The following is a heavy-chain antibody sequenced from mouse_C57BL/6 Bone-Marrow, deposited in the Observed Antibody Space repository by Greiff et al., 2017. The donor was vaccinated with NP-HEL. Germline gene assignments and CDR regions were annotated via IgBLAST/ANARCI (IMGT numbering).Heavy chain of an antibody. CDR1: GYTFTSYT. V-gene: IGHV1-4*01. CDR2: INPSSGYT. D-gene: IGHD1-1*02. Sequence: QLQQSGAELARPGASVKMSCKASGYTFTSYTMHWVKQRPGQGLEWIGYINPSSGYTKYNQKFKDKATLTADKSSSTAYMQLSSLTSEDSAVYYCARCYGAYWYFDVWGTGTTVTVSS. J-gene: IGHJ1*03. CDR3: ARCYGAYWYFDV.